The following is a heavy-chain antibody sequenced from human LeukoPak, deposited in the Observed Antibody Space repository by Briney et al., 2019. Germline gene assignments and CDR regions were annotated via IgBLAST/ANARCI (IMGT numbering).Heavy chain of an antibody. J-gene: IGHJ4*02. CDR3: ANGGSSSSMVAY. D-gene: IGHD6-6*01. CDR2: IRYDGSNK. CDR1: GFTFSSYG. Sequence: GGSLRLSCAASGFTFSSYGMHWVRQAQGKGLEWVALIRYDGSNKYYADSVKGRFTISRDNSKNTLYLQMNSLRAEDTAVYYCANGGSSSSMVAYWGQGTLVTVSS. V-gene: IGHV3-30*02.